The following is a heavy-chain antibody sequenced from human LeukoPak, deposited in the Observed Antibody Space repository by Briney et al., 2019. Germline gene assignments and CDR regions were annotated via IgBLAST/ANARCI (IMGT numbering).Heavy chain of an antibody. Sequence: SETLSLTCTVSGGSISSYYWSWIRQPAGKGLEWIGRIDTSENSNYKPSLKSRVTMSVDTSKNQFSLKLSSVTAADTAVYYCARVSSSWYQDWFFDLWGRGTLVTVSS. J-gene: IGHJ2*01. CDR3: ARVSSSWYQDWFFDL. D-gene: IGHD6-13*01. CDR1: GGSISSYY. V-gene: IGHV4-4*07. CDR2: IDTSENS.